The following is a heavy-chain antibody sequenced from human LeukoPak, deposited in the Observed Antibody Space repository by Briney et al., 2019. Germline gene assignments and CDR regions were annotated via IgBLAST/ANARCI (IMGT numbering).Heavy chain of an antibody. CDR2: INPSSGGT. J-gene: IGHJ4*02. Sequence: ASVKVSCKASGYTFTSYYIYWGRQAPGQGLEWMGLINPSSGGTSYTQKFQGGVTMTRDTSTSTVYMELSSLRSEDTAVYYCARGSKYQPFDYWGQGTLVTVSS. V-gene: IGHV1-46*01. CDR1: GYTFTSYY. D-gene: IGHD2-2*01. CDR3: ARGSKYQPFDY.